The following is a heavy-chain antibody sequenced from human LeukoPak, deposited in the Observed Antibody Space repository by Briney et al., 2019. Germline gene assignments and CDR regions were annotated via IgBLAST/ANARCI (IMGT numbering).Heavy chain of an antibody. D-gene: IGHD6-13*01. CDR3: ARGGYSRSDAFDI. CDR1: GGSFSGYY. J-gene: IGHJ3*02. V-gene: IGHV4-34*01. Sequence: SETLSLTCAVFGGSFSGYYWNWIRQPPGKGLEWIGQINPSRNTNYNPSLKSRVTISVDTSKKQFSLKLSSVTAADTAVYYCARGGYSRSDAFDIWGQGTMVTVSS. CDR2: INPSRNT.